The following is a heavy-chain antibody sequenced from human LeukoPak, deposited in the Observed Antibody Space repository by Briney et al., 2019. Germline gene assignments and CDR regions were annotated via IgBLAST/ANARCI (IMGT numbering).Heavy chain of an antibody. CDR3: AREIRYCSSTSCYYFDY. V-gene: IGHV3-9*03. D-gene: IGHD2-2*01. CDR1: GFTVDDYA. Sequence: GRSLRLSCAASGFTVDDYAMHWVRQAPGKGLEWVSGISWNSGSIGYADSVKGRFTISRDNAKNSLYLQMNSLRAEDMALYYCAREIRYCSSTSCYYFDYWRQGTLVTVSS. CDR2: ISWNSGSI. J-gene: IGHJ4*02.